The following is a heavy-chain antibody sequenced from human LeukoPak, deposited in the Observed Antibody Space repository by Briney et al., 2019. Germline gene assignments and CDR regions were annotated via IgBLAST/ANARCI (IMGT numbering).Heavy chain of an antibody. J-gene: IGHJ6*03. CDR1: GGSISSSSYY. Sequence: SETLSPTCTVSGGSISSSSYYWGWIRQPPGKGLEWIGSIYYSGSTYYNPSLKSRVTISVDTSKDQFSLKLSSVTAADTAVYYCARLSYYYYMDVWGKGTTVTVSS. V-gene: IGHV4-39*07. CDR2: IYYSGST. CDR3: ARLSYYYYMDV.